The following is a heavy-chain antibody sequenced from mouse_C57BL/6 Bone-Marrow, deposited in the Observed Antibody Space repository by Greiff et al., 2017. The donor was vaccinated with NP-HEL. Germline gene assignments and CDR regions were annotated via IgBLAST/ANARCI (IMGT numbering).Heavy chain of an antibody. D-gene: IGHD3-1*01. CDR1: GYTFTSYW. Sequence: VQLQQPGAELVRPGTSVKLSCKASGYTFTSYWMHWVKQRPGQGLEWIGVIDPSDSYTNYNQKFKGKATLTVDTSSSTAYMQLSSLASEDSAVYDCASAQLFAYWGQGTLVTVSA. V-gene: IGHV1-59*01. J-gene: IGHJ3*01. CDR3: ASAQLFAY. CDR2: IDPSDSYT.